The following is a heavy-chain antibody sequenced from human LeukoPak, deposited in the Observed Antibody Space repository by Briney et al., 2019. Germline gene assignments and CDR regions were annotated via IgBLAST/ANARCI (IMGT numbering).Heavy chain of an antibody. Sequence: GGSLRHSCAASGFNFANHARSWVRQTPGKGLEWVSAISGGGDITYYADSVRGRFTIPRDNSKDTLFLQMHSLRPGDTAVYYCVREDTPATANYWGQGTLVTISS. J-gene: IGHJ4*02. CDR1: GFNFANHA. D-gene: IGHD2-21*02. V-gene: IGHV3-23*01. CDR3: VREDTPATANY. CDR2: ISGGGDIT.